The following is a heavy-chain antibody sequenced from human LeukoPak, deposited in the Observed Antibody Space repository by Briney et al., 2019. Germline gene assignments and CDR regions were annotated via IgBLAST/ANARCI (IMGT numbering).Heavy chain of an antibody. CDR3: AKDVRDPGPYYFDY. CDR1: GIAFRSFT. CDR2: ITPTSTSI. D-gene: IGHD3-10*01. Sequence: GGSLRLSCAASGIAFRSFTMNWVRQAPGKGLEWVSSITPTSTSIFYADSVKGRFTISRDDAKNSLYLQMNSLRAEDTAMYYCAKDVRDPGPYYFDYWGQGTLVTVSS. J-gene: IGHJ4*02. V-gene: IGHV3-21*01.